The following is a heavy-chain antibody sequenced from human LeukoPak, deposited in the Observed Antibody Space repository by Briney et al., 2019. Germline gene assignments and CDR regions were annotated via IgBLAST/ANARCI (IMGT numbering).Heavy chain of an antibody. Sequence: GGSLRLSCAASGFTFDDYAMHWVRQAPGKGLEWVSGISWNSGSIGYADSVKGRFTISRDNAKNSLYLQMNSLRAEDTALYYCAKDIYGSGSYYGNFDYWGQGTLVTVSS. J-gene: IGHJ4*02. CDR2: ISWNSGSI. V-gene: IGHV3-9*01. D-gene: IGHD3-10*01. CDR3: AKDIYGSGSYYGNFDY. CDR1: GFTFDDYA.